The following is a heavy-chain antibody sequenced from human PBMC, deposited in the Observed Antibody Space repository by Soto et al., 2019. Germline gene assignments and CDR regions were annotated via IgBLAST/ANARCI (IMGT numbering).Heavy chain of an antibody. Sequence: QIHLEQSAGAMQRPGASVKVSCKASGYTFTSYHISWVRQAPGQGLDWMGWINAFDRHTNYSQRFQDRVTITADTFTDTAYMELRSLRSDDTAVYYCARNLYGRAFDIWCQGTVVTIS. CDR3: ARNLYGRAFDI. V-gene: IGHV1-18*04. CDR1: GYTFTSYH. J-gene: IGHJ3*02. CDR2: INAFDRHT. D-gene: IGHD2-8*01.